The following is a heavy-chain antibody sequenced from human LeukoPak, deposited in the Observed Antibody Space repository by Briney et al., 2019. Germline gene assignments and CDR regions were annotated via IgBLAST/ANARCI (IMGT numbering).Heavy chain of an antibody. Sequence: GGSLRLSCAASGFTFSSYSMNWVRQAPGKGLEWVSSISSSSSYIYYADSVKGRFTISRDNAKNSLYLQMNSLRAEDTAVYHCARDGPPAAMDYYGMDVWGQGTTVTVSS. CDR2: ISSSSSYI. CDR3: ARDGPPAAMDYYGMDV. J-gene: IGHJ6*02. V-gene: IGHV3-21*01. D-gene: IGHD2-2*01. CDR1: GFTFSSYS.